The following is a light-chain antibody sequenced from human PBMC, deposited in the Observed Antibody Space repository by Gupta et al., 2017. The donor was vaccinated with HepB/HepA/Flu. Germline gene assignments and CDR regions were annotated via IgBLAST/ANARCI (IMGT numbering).Light chain of an antibody. V-gene: IGKV3-20*01. J-gene: IGKJ1*01. Sequence: EIVLTQSPGTLSLSPGERATLTCRASQSVSSMYLAWYQQRPGQAPRLLIFETSTRATGIPDRFSGSGSGTDFTLTISRLETEDFAVYYCQQHVTLPWTFGQGTXVEIK. CDR1: QSVSSMY. CDR2: ETS. CDR3: QQHVTLPWT.